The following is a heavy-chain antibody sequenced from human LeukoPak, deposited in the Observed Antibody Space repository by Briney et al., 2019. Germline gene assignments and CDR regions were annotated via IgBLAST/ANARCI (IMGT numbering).Heavy chain of an antibody. CDR3: TRGFSTGWYFDY. Sequence: SQTLSLTCAISGDSVSSNSAPWNRIRQSPSRGLEWLGRTYYRSKWSNDYAVSVKSRITINPDTSKNQFSLQPNSVTPEDTAVYYCTRGFSTGWYFDYWGQGSLVTVSS. CDR1: GDSVSSNSAP. J-gene: IGHJ4*02. CDR2: TYYRSKWSN. D-gene: IGHD6-19*01. V-gene: IGHV6-1*01.